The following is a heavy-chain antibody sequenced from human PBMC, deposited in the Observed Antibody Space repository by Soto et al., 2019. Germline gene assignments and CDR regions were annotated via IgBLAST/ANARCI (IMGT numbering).Heavy chain of an antibody. CDR1: GGSFSGYY. Sequence: PSETLSLTCAVYGGSFSGYYWSWIRQPPGKGLEWIGEINHSGSTYYNPSLKSRVTISVDTSKNQFSLKLSSVTAADTAVYYCARVAYDSSGYRSPYYYYGMDVWGQGTTVTVSS. J-gene: IGHJ6*02. D-gene: IGHD3-22*01. V-gene: IGHV4-34*09. CDR2: INHSGST. CDR3: ARVAYDSSGYRSPYYYYGMDV.